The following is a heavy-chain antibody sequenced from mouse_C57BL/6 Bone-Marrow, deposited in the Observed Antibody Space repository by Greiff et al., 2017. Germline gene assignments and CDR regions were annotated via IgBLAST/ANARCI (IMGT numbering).Heavy chain of an antibody. D-gene: IGHD2-4*01. J-gene: IGHJ3*01. CDR2: IYPRSGNT. CDR3: ARSGFYDYDAWFAY. CDR1: GYTFTSYG. Sequence: VMLVESGAELARPGASVKLSCKASGYTFTSYGISWVKQRTGQGLEWIGEIYPRSGNTYYNEKFKGKATLTADKSSSTAYMELRSLTSEDSAVYFCARSGFYDYDAWFAYWGQGTLVTVSA. V-gene: IGHV1-81*01.